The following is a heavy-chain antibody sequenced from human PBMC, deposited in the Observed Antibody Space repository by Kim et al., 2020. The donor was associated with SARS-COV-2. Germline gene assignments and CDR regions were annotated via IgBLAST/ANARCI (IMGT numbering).Heavy chain of an antibody. Sequence: GGSLRLSCAASGFTLSAYWMHWVRQAPGKGLVWVSRINTDGSTTSYADSVKGRFTISRDNAKNTLYLQMNSLRAEDTSVYFFARRRLAGTNWYFDLWGRG. D-gene: IGHD6-19*01. CDR1: GFTLSAYW. CDR3: ARRRLAGTNWYFDL. V-gene: IGHV3-74*01. J-gene: IGHJ2*01. CDR2: INTDGSTT.